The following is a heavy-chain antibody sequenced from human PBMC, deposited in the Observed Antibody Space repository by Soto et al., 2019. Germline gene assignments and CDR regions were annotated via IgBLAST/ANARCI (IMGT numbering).Heavy chain of an antibody. V-gene: IGHV3-33*01. CDR2: IWYDGSNK. CDR3: ARRVGRASHGRVDY. D-gene: IGHD1-1*01. J-gene: IGHJ4*02. Sequence: QVQLVKSGGGVIQPGRSLRLSCVASGFTFSNYGMHWVRQAPGKGLEWVAVIWYDGSNKYYGDSAKGRFTISRDNSKKTVYLQMNSLRVDASAVYYCARRVGRASHGRVDYWGLGTLVTVSS. CDR1: GFTFSNYG.